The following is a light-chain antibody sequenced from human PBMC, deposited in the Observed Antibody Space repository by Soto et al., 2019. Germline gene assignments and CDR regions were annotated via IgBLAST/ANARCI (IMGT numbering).Light chain of an antibody. CDR3: QQSYSTPRLT. V-gene: IGKV1-39*01. J-gene: IGKJ3*01. CDR1: QSISSY. CDR2: AAS. Sequence: DIQMTQSPSSLSASVGDRVTITCRASQSISSYLNWYQQKPGKAPKLLIYAASSLQSGAPSRFSCSGPGTDFTLTISSLQPEDFATYYCQQSYSTPRLTCGPGTEVDIK.